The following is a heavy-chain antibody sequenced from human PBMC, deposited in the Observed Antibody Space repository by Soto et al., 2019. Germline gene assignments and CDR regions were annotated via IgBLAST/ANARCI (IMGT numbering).Heavy chain of an antibody. CDR3: VKRGGTHPAVMYV. J-gene: IGHJ6*02. D-gene: IGHD1-26*01. CDR1: GGTIIRSSYY. V-gene: IGHV4-39*01. CDR2: IYYSGST. Sequence: SETLPHTNTVSGGTIIRSSYYWGWIRQPTRKGLEWIGSIYYSGSTYYNPSLKSRVTISVDTSKNQFSLKLSSVTAAEKDVYDVVKRGGTHPAVMYVWGQGTRVTVSS.